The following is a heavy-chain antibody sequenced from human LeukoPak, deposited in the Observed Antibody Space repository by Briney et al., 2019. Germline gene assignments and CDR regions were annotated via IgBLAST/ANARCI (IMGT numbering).Heavy chain of an antibody. J-gene: IGHJ4*02. CDR2: IYYNGST. CDR3: ARKGGLFDY. Sequence: SETLSLTCTVSGGSIMYYYWSWIRQSQGKGLEWIGYIYYNGSTNYNPSLKSRVSISVDTSKNQFSLKVTSVTAADTAVYYCARKGGLFDYWGQGTLVTVSS. D-gene: IGHD2-15*01. CDR1: GGSIMYYY. V-gene: IGHV4-59*01.